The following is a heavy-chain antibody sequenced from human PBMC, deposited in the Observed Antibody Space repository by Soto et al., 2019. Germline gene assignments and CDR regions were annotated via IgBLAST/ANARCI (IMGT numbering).Heavy chain of an antibody. Sequence: EVQMVESGGGLMYPGGSLRRCCAASGLTISDAWMNWVRQAQGKGLEWVGRIKTNTEGGTTDYAAAVKGRFIVSRDDSKHTLYLQMNSLKIDDTAVYYCTTGSVEGVWGQGTTVIVSS. CDR2: IKTNTEGGTT. D-gene: IGHD2-15*01. CDR1: GLTISDAW. CDR3: TTGSVEGV. V-gene: IGHV3-15*07. J-gene: IGHJ6*02.